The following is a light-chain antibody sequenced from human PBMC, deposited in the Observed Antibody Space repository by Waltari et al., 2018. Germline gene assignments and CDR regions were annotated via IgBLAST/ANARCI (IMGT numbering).Light chain of an antibody. CDR2: KAS. CDR1: QSLSSW. J-gene: IGKJ4*01. V-gene: IGKV1-5*03. CDR3: QQYHSYSLT. Sequence: DIQMTQSPSTLSASVGDRVTITCRASQSLSSWLAWYQQKPGKAPKLLSYKASTLESGVPSRFSGSGSGTEVTLTISSLQPDDFATYYCQQYHSYSLTFGGGTKVEIK.